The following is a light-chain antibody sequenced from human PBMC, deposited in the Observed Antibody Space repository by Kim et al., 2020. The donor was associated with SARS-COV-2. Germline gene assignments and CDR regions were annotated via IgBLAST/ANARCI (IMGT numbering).Light chain of an antibody. V-gene: IGLV3-19*01. J-gene: IGLJ2*01. CDR1: SLRSYY. Sequence: SSELTQDPAVSVALGQTVRITCQGDSLRSYYASWYQQKPGQAPLLVIYGKNNRLSGIPDRFSGSSSGNTASLTITGAQAEDEADYYCNSRDSSGTRVVFG. CDR3: NSRDSSGTRVV. CDR2: GKN.